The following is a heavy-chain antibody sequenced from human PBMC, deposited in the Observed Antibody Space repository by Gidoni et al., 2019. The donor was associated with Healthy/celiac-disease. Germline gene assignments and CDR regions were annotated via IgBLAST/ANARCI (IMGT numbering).Heavy chain of an antibody. Sequence: QLVESGGGLVQPGGSLRLSCAASGFTFSSYSMNWVRQAPGKGLEWVSYISSSSSTIYYADSVKGRFTISRDNAKNSLYLQMNSLRAEDTAVYYCARDGGATFLSYYYGMDVWGQGTTVTVSS. J-gene: IGHJ6*02. D-gene: IGHD1-26*01. CDR3: ARDGGATFLSYYYGMDV. CDR1: GFTFSSYS. CDR2: ISSSSSTI. V-gene: IGHV3-48*01.